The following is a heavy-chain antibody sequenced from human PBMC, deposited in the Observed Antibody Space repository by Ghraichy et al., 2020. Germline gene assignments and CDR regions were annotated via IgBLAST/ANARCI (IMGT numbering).Heavy chain of an antibody. J-gene: IGHJ6*03. Sequence: GGSLRLSCAASGFTFSSYWMSWVRQAPGKGLEWVANIKQDGSEKYYVDSVKGRFTISRDNAKNSLYLQMNSLRAEDTAVYYCARGALAVAGIQLYYYYYYMDVWGKGTTVTVSS. CDR1: GFTFSSYW. V-gene: IGHV3-7*03. CDR3: ARGALAVAGIQLYYYYYYMDV. D-gene: IGHD6-19*01. CDR2: IKQDGSEK.